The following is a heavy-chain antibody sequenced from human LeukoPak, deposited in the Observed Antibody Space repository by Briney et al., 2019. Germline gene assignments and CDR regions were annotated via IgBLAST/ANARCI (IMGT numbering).Heavy chain of an antibody. Sequence: GGSLRLSCAASGFTFDDYAMHWVRQAPGKGLEWVSGISWNSGSIGYADSVKGRFTISRDNAKNSLYLQMNSLRAEDMALYYCAKDTDYDILTALFDYWGQGTLVTVSS. CDR3: AKDTDYDILTALFDY. J-gene: IGHJ4*02. D-gene: IGHD3-9*01. CDR2: ISWNSGSI. V-gene: IGHV3-9*03. CDR1: GFTFDDYA.